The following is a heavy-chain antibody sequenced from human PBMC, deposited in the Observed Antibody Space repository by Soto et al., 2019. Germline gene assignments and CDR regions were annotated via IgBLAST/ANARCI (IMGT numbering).Heavy chain of an antibody. CDR1: GFTFSSYA. J-gene: IGHJ3*02. V-gene: IGHV3-23*01. Sequence: GGSLRLSCAASGFTFSSYAMSWVRQAPGKGLDWVSAISGSGGSTYYADSVKGRFTISRDNSKNTLYLQMNSLRAEDTAVYYCAKDVLLWFGELKGHDAFDIWGQGTMVTVSS. CDR2: ISGSGGST. D-gene: IGHD3-10*01. CDR3: AKDVLLWFGELKGHDAFDI.